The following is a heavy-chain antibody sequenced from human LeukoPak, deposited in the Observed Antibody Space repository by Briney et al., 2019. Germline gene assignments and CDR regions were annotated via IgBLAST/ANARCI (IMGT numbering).Heavy chain of an antibody. CDR1: GGSISSSSYY. J-gene: IGHJ4*02. CDR2: IYYSGST. Sequence: NPSETLSLTCTVSGGSISSSSYYWGWIRQPPGKGLEWIGSIYYSGSTYYNPSLKSRVTISVDTSKNQFSLKLSSVTAADTAVYYCARIFVRDKYGSGKFDYWGQGTLVTVSS. CDR3: ARIFVRDKYGSGKFDY. V-gene: IGHV4-39*07. D-gene: IGHD3-10*01.